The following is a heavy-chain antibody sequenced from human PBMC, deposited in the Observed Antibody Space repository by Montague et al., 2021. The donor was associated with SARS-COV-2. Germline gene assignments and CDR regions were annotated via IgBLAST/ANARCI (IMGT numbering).Heavy chain of an antibody. J-gene: IGHJ4*01. D-gene: IGHD2-15*01. CDR3: ANFTRVAAT. V-gene: IGHV4-59*08. Sequence: SETLSLTCTVSGGSISSYYWSWIRQPPGKGLEWIGYIYYSGSSNYNPSLKSRVTISVDTSKNQFSLKLSSVTAADTATYYCANFTRVAATWGHGTLVTVSS. CDR2: IYYSGSS. CDR1: GGSISSYY.